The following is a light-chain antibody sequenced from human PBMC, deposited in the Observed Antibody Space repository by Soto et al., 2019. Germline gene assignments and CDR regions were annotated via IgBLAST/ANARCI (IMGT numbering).Light chain of an antibody. J-gene: IGKJ4*01. V-gene: IGKV3-11*01. CDR3: QQRSNWPPVT. CDR1: QSVSSS. Sequence: EIVLTQSPATLSLSPGERATLSCRASQSVSSSLAWYQQKPGQAPRLLIYDASNRATGIPARFSGSGSGTDFTLTISSLEPDDFAIYYCQQRSNWPPVTFGGGTKVEIK. CDR2: DAS.